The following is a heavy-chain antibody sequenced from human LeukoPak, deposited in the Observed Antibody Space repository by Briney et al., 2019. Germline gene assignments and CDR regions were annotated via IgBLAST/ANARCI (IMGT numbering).Heavy chain of an antibody. CDR3: ARDYYDSRGEAFDI. Sequence: PSETLSLTCTVSGGSITSYYWSWIRQPPGKGLEWIGCIFYVGSTNYNPSLKSRVTISVDTSKNQFSLKLNSVTAADTAVYYCARDYYDSRGEAFDIWGQGTMVTVSS. J-gene: IGHJ3*02. CDR1: GGSITSYY. V-gene: IGHV4-59*01. D-gene: IGHD3-22*01. CDR2: IFYVGST.